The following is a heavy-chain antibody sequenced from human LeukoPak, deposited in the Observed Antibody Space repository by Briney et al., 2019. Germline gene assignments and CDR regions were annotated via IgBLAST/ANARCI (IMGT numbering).Heavy chain of an antibody. CDR2: INHSGST. V-gene: IGHV4-34*01. CDR1: GGSFSGYY. D-gene: IGHD3-3*01. J-gene: IGHJ6*04. Sequence: SETLSLTCAVYGGSFSGYYWSWIRQPPGKGLEWIGEINHSGSTNYNPSLKSRVTISVDTSKNQFFLKLSSVTAADTAVYYCARLSLWSGYKMTIGRDVWAKGPRSPSPQ. CDR3: ARLSLWSGYKMTIGRDV.